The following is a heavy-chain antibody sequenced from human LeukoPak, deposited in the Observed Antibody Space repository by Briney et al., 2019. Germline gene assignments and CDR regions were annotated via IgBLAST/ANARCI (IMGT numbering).Heavy chain of an antibody. J-gene: IGHJ6*02. CDR1: GGSISSYY. V-gene: IGHV4-59*08. D-gene: IGHD2-15*01. Sequence: SETLSLTCTVSGGSISSYYWSWIRQPPGKGLEWIGYIYYSGSTNYNPSLKSRVTISVDTSKNQFSLKLSSVTPADTAVYYCARRGRYCSGGSCYSGVIYYGMDVWGQGTTVTVSS. CDR3: ARRGRYCSGGSCYSGVIYYGMDV. CDR2: IYYSGST.